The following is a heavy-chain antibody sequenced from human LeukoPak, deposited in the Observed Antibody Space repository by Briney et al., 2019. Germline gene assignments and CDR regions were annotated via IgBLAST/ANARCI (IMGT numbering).Heavy chain of an antibody. V-gene: IGHV3-7*01. D-gene: IGHD5-18*01. CDR1: GFTFSSYW. CDR2: IKQDGSEK. J-gene: IGHJ4*02. CDR3: ASLDTALLKGGY. Sequence: PGGSLRLSCAASGFTFSSYWMSWVRQAPGKGLEWVAMIKQDGSEKYYVDSVKGRFTIPRDNAENSLYLQMNSLRAGDTALYYCASLDTALLKGGYWGQGTLVTVSS.